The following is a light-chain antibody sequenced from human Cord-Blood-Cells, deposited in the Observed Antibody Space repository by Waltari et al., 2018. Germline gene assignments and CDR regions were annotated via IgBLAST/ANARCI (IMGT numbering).Light chain of an antibody. CDR2: GAS. J-gene: IGKJ3*01. CDR1: QSVSSSY. V-gene: IGKV3-20*01. Sequence: EIVLTKSPGTLSLSPGERATLSCRASQSVSSSYLAWYQQKPGQAPRLLIYGASRRATAIPDSFSGSGSGTDFPLTISRLEPEDFAVYYCQQYGSAPPFAFGPGTTVDIK. CDR3: QQYGSAPPFA.